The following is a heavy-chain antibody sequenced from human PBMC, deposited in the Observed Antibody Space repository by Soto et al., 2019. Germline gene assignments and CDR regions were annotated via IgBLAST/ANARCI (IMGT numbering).Heavy chain of an antibody. D-gene: IGHD3-22*01. CDR3: ATSGNYHSSGYYPFDY. J-gene: IGHJ4*02. Sequence: PSETLSLTCTVSGGSISSGDYYWSWIRQPPGKGLEWIGYIYYSGSTYYNPSLKSRVTISVDTSKNQFSLKLSSVTAADTAVYYCATSGNYHSSGYYPFDYWGQGILVTVSS. CDR2: IYYSGST. V-gene: IGHV4-30-4*01. CDR1: GGSISSGDYY.